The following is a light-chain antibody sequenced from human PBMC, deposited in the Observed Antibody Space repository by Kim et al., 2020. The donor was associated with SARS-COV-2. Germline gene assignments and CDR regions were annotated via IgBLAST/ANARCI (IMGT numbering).Light chain of an antibody. CDR3: QKYNSAPWT. J-gene: IGKJ1*01. CDR1: QDIAHT. CDR2: AAS. V-gene: IGKV1-27*01. Sequence: APVGDRVTITSRASQDIAHTLAWDQQKPGKVPQVLIYAASTLQSGVPSRFSGSGSGTEFTLTIGSLQTEDVATYYCQKYNSAPWTFGPGTKVDIK.